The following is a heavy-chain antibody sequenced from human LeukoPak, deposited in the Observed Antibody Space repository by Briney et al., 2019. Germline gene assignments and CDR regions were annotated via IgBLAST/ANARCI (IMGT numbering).Heavy chain of an antibody. V-gene: IGHV3-30*03. D-gene: IGHD3-10*01. J-gene: IGHJ4*02. CDR3: ARDRSVITMVRGVILDY. Sequence: GGSLRLSCAASGFSFKDYNIHWVRQAPGKGLEWVAVITYDGSNKYYTDSVKGRFTISRDSSKSTLYLQMNSLRAEDTAVYYCARDRSVITMVRGVILDYWGQGTLVTVSS. CDR1: GFSFKDYN. CDR2: ITYDGSNK.